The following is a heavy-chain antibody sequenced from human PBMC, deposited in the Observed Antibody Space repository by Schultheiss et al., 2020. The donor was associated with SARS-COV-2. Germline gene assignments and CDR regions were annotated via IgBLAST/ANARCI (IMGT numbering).Heavy chain of an antibody. J-gene: IGHJ5*02. CDR2: ISSSGGST. V-gene: IGHV3-23*01. CDR1: GFTVSSNY. Sequence: GESLKISCAASGFTVSSNYMSWVRQAPGKGLEWVSAISSSGGSTYYADSVKGRFTISRDNAKNSLYLQMNSLRAEDTAVYYCAKAFDYSNYGWFDPWGQGTLVTVSS. CDR3: AKAFDYSNYGWFDP. D-gene: IGHD4-11*01.